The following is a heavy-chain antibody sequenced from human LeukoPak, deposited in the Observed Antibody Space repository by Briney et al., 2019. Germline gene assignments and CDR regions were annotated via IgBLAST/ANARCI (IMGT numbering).Heavy chain of an antibody. V-gene: IGHV3-48*02. Sequence: PGGSLRLSCVASGFTFSDYSMNWVRQAPGKGLEWVSYISSSTSTMYYADSVKGRFTISRDNAKNSLYLQMDSLRDEDTAVYYCAHSNWVYWGQGTPVTVSS. CDR1: GFTFSDYS. J-gene: IGHJ4*02. D-gene: IGHD6-13*01. CDR2: ISSSTSTM. CDR3: AHSNWVY.